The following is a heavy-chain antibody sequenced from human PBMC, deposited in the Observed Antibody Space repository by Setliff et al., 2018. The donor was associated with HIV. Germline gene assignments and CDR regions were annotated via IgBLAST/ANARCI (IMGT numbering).Heavy chain of an antibody. D-gene: IGHD3-16*01. V-gene: IGHV4-34*01. Sequence: PSETLSLTCAVYGGSFSGYYWSWIRQPPGKGLEWIGEINHSGSTNYNPSLKSRVTVSVDTSKNQFSLKLSSVIAADTAVYYCARDVPWGDYYYYMDVWGKGTTVTVSS. CDR1: GGSFSGYY. CDR2: INHSGST. CDR3: ARDVPWGDYYYYMDV. J-gene: IGHJ6*03.